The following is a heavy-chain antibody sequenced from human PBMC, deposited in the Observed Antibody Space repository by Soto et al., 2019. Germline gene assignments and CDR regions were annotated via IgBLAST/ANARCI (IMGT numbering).Heavy chain of an antibody. J-gene: IGHJ6*02. V-gene: IGHV1-69*13. CDR3: ARTPELPTYYYDSSGPSGMDV. Sequence: ASVKVSCKASGGTFSSYAISWVRQAPGQGLEWMGGIIPIFGTANYAQKFQGRVTITADESTSTAYMELSSLRSEDTAVYYCARTPELPTYYYDSSGPSGMDVWGQGTTVTVSS. CDR2: IIPIFGTA. CDR1: GGTFSSYA. D-gene: IGHD3-22*01.